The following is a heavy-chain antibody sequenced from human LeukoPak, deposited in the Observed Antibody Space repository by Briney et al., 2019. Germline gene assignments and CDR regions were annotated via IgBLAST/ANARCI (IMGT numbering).Heavy chain of an antibody. V-gene: IGHV3-23*01. CDR2: ISGSGGST. CDR1: GFTFSSYG. Sequence: PGGSLRLSCAASGFTFSSYGMHWAREAPGKGLEWVSAISGSGGSTYYADPVKGQLIICKDNYKNMLYVQMNSLRAEDTAVYYCAKVSVRSSGYYTKADYYYYYGMDVWGQGTKVTDSS. CDR3: AKVSVRSSGYYTKADYYYYYGMDV. J-gene: IGHJ6*02. D-gene: IGHD3-22*01.